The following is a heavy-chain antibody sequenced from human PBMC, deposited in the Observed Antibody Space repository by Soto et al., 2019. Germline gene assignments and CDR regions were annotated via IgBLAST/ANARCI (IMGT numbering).Heavy chain of an antibody. CDR2: VIPIFGTA. CDR1: GGTFSSYA. D-gene: IGHD6-19*01. Sequence: SVKVSCKASGGTFSSYAISWVRQAPGQGLEWMGGVIPIFGTANYAQKFQGRVTITADESTSTAYMELSSLRSEDTAVYYCARDLTQQWPVGWFDHWGQGTLVTVSS. V-gene: IGHV1-69*13. CDR3: ARDLTQQWPVGWFDH. J-gene: IGHJ5*02.